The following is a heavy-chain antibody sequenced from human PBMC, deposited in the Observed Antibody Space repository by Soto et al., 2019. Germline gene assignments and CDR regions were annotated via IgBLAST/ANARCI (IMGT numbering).Heavy chain of an antibody. D-gene: IGHD2-15*01. V-gene: IGHV1-18*04. CDR1: GYTSTNYA. J-gene: IGHJ4*02. Sequence: ASVKVSCKASGYTSTNYAFTLVRQAPGQGLEWMGWISAYNGNTDYARKLQGRVTMTRDTSTSTAYMELRTLTSDDSAVYYCATEGSRSGRPRPHTYLDYWGQGTLVTVSS. CDR3: ATEGSRSGRPRPHTYLDY. CDR2: ISAYNGNT.